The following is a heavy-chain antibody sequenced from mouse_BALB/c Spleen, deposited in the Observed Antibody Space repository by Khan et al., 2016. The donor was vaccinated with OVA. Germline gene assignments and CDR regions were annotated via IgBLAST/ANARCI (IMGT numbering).Heavy chain of an antibody. V-gene: IGHV3-2*02. D-gene: IGHD4-1*01. Sequence: EVQLQESGPGLVKPSQSLSLTCTVTGYSITSDYAWNWIRQFPGNKLEWMGYISYSGSTTYNPSLKSRISITRDTSKNQFFLQLNSLTTADTATYSCASELGRDNAMDDWGQGTSVTVSS. CDR1: GYSITSDYA. J-gene: IGHJ4*01. CDR2: ISYSGST. CDR3: ASELGRDNAMDD.